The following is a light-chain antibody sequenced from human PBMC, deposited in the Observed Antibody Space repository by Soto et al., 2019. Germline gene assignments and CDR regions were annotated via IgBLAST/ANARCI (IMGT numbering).Light chain of an antibody. CDR1: QSVSSN. CDR2: GAS. CDR3: QQYNNWPGT. Sequence: EIVMTQSPGTLSVSPGERATLSCRASQSVSSNLAWYQQKLGQAPRLLIYGASTRATGIPARFSGSGSGTEFSLTISSLQSEDFAVYYCQQYNNWPGTFGPGTKVEIK. J-gene: IGKJ1*01. V-gene: IGKV3-15*01.